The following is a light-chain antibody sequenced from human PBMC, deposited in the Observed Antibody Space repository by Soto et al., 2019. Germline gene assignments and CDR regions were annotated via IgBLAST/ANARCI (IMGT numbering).Light chain of an antibody. J-gene: IGKJ2*01. CDR3: QLFSSSPYT. CDR1: QSVLYNSNNKNY. Sequence: DIVMTQSPDSLAVSLGERATINCKSSQSVLYNSNNKNYLAWYQQKPGQPPKRLIYWASTPESGVPGRFSGRGSGTDFTLTISSLQAEDGAVYCCQLFSSSPYTFGQGTKLDIK. CDR2: WAS. V-gene: IGKV4-1*01.